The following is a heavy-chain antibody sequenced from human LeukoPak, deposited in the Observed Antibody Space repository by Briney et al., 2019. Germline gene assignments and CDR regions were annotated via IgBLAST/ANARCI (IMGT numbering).Heavy chain of an antibody. CDR1: GFTFNGFY. J-gene: IGHJ6*02. CDR2: ISGDGSTI. V-gene: IGHV3-11*01. Sequence: GGTLRLSCAASGFTFNGFYLNWIRQTPGKGLEWLSYISGDGSTIYYADSVEGRFTISRDNAKNSVFLQMNSLRDDDTGIYYCARGPGGEGGFFYYFGLDVWGQGTTVTVS. CDR3: ARGPGGEGGFFYYFGLDV. D-gene: IGHD2-21*01.